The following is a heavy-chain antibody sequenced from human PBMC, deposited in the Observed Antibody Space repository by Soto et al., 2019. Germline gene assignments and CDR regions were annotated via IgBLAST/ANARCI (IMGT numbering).Heavy chain of an antibody. J-gene: IGHJ6*02. D-gene: IGHD1-26*01. CDR3: ARQRGSYYPVDYYGMDV. CDR2: IDPSDSYT. V-gene: IGHV5-10-1*01. CDR1: GYSFTSYW. Sequence: GESLKISCKGSGYSFTSYWISWVRQMPGKGLEWMGRIDPSDSYTNYSPSFQGHVTISADKSISTAYLQWSSLKASDTAMYYCARQRGSYYPVDYYGMDVWGQGTTVTVSS.